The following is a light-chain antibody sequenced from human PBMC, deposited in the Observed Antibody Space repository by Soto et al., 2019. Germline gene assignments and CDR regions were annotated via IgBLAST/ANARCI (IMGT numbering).Light chain of an antibody. CDR1: QFISTY. CDR2: TTS. V-gene: IGKV1-39*01. CDR3: QQSYSTPIT. J-gene: IGKJ5*01. Sequence: DIQISQSPSSLSSSVLDTFTITCWPSQFISTYLNWYQQKPGKAPNLLIYTTSSLHSGVPSRFSGSGSGTDFTLTISSLQPEDFATYYCQQSYSTPITFGQGTRLEIK.